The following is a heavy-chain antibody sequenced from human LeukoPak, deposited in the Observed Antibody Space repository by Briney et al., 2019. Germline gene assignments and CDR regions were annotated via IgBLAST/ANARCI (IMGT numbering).Heavy chain of an antibody. CDR2: ISGSGGST. V-gene: IGHV3-23*01. CDR3: ASGLLQGSRYYMDV. J-gene: IGHJ6*03. D-gene: IGHD2-15*01. CDR1: GFTFSSYA. Sequence: PGGSLRLSCAASGFTFSSYAMSWVRQAPGEGMEWVSAISGSGGSTYYADSVKGRFTISRDNSKNTPYLQMDSLRAEDTAVYYCASGLLQGSRYYMDVWGKGTTVTVSS.